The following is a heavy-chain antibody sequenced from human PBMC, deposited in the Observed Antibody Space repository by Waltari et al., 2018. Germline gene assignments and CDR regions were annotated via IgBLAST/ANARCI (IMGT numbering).Heavy chain of an antibody. D-gene: IGHD1-20*01. Sequence: EVQLLESGGDLVQPGGSLRLSCAASGITFTNYAINWVRLAPGTGLGWVSAITVGDDTYYTDSVKGRFTISRDTSKDTVHLQMNGLRADDTAVYYCATPFYNWDDPLHSWGQGTLVTVSS. CDR1: GITFTNYA. CDR2: ITVGDDT. V-gene: IGHV3-23*01. J-gene: IGHJ4*02. CDR3: ATPFYNWDDPLHS.